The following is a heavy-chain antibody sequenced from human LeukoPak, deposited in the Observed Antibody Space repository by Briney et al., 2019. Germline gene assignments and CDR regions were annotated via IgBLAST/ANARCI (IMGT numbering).Heavy chain of an antibody. CDR1: GFTFSSYG. Sequence: GRSLRLSCAASGFTFSSYGMHWVRQAPGKGLVWVAVIWYDGSNKYYADSVKGRFTISRDNSKNTLYLQMNSLRDEDTAVYYCTRDLRSNYWGQGTLVTVAS. V-gene: IGHV3-33*01. CDR2: IWYDGSNK. CDR3: TRDLRSNY. J-gene: IGHJ4*02. D-gene: IGHD3/OR15-3a*01.